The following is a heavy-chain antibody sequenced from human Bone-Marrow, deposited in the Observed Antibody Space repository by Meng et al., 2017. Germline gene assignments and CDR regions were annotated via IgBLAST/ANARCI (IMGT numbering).Heavy chain of an antibody. V-gene: IGHV3-11*01. J-gene: IGHJ4*02. Sequence: VGSGGGLVQPGGSLRLSVAASGFTFSDYYMTWIRQAPGKGLEWVSYITNSGSTIYYADSVKGRFTISRDNAKNSLYLQMNSLRDEDTAVYYCARAHYGSTWGRIDYWGQGTLVTVSS. CDR3: ARAHYGSTWGRIDY. CDR1: GFTFSDYY. CDR2: ITNSGSTI. D-gene: IGHD6-13*01.